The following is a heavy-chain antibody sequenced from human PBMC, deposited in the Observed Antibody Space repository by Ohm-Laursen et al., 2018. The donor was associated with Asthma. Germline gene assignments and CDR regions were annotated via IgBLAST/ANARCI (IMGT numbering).Heavy chain of an antibody. CDR1: GFIVSTKF. J-gene: IGHJ3*02. Sequence: SLRLSCAASGFIVSTKFMIWVRQAPGKGLDWVSVIFGSTGTNYADSVKGRFTISRDNSKNTIYLQMNSLRAEDTAVHYCAISLTTPGAFDIWGQGTMITVSS. D-gene: IGHD1/OR15-1a*01. CDR2: IFGSTGT. V-gene: IGHV3-53*01. CDR3: AISLTTPGAFDI.